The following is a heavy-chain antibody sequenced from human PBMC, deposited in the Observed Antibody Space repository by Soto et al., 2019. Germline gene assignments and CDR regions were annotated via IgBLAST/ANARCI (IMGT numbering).Heavy chain of an antibody. Sequence: QVQLVQSGAEVKKPGSSVKVSCKASGGTFSSYAISWVRQAPGQGLEWMGGIIPIFGKANYAKKFQGRVMITADESTITAYMELDRLRSEDTAVYYCARERTIFGVVTGDAFDICGQGTMVTVSS. CDR1: GGTFSSYA. CDR3: ARERTIFGVVTGDAFDI. CDR2: IIPIFGKA. V-gene: IGHV1-69*01. D-gene: IGHD3-3*01. J-gene: IGHJ3*02.